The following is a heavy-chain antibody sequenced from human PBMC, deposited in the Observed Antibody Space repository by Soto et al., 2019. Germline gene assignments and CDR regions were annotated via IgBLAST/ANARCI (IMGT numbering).Heavy chain of an antibody. Sequence: SETLSLTCSVSGDSITTNGYHWGWIRQPPGKGLQWIGNVYWTGSTFSHPSLTSRVFISVDTSKNEFSLRLTSVTAADTAVYYCARSHYTYGLLIDYWDPGTLVTVSS. CDR3: ARSHYTYGLLIDY. CDR2: VYWTGST. J-gene: IGHJ4*02. D-gene: IGHD2-8*01. CDR1: GDSITTNGYH. V-gene: IGHV4-39*01.